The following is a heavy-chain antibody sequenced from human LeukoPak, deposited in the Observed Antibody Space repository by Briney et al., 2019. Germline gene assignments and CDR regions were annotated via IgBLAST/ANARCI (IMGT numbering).Heavy chain of an antibody. D-gene: IGHD4-17*01. V-gene: IGHV1-2*02. CDR2: ITPHNGGT. Sequence: GASVKVSCKASGYTFTGYYTHWVRQAPGQGLEWMGWITPHNGGTNYAQKFQGGVTMTRDTSISTAYMELSRLRSDDTAVYYCAREIMTTVMNAKNYYFDYWGQGTLVTVSS. CDR3: AREIMTTVMNAKNYYFDY. CDR1: GYTFTGYY. J-gene: IGHJ4*02.